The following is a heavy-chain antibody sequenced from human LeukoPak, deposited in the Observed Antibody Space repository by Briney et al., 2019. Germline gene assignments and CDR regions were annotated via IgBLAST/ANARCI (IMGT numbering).Heavy chain of an antibody. Sequence: GGSLRLSCAASGFTFSGSAMHWVRQASGKGLEWVGRIRSKANSYATAYAASVKGRFTISRDDSKNTAYLQMSSLKTEDTAVYYCTRPYYYDSSGYMDVWGKGTTVTVSS. CDR2: IRSKANSYAT. CDR1: GFTFSGSA. V-gene: IGHV3-73*01. CDR3: TRPYYYDSSGYMDV. D-gene: IGHD3-22*01. J-gene: IGHJ6*03.